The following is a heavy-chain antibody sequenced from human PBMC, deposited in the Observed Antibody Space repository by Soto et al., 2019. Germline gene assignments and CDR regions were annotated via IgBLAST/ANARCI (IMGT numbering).Heavy chain of an antibody. Sequence: EVQLLKSGGGLVQPGGSLRLSCAASGFTFSSYAMSWVRQAPGKGLEWVSAISGSGGSTYYADSVKGRFTISRDNSKNTLYLQMNSLRAEDTAVYYCAKDPGAAAGPYYYYGMDVWGQGTTVTVSS. V-gene: IGHV3-23*01. J-gene: IGHJ6*02. CDR3: AKDPGAAAGPYYYYGMDV. CDR1: GFTFSSYA. CDR2: ISGSGGST. D-gene: IGHD6-13*01.